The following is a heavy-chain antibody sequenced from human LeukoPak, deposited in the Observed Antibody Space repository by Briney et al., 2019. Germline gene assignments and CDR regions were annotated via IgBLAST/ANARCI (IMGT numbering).Heavy chain of an antibody. J-gene: IGHJ3*02. D-gene: IGHD2-2*01. CDR1: GYTLTELS. Sequence: ASVKVSCKVSGYTLTELSMHWVRQAPGKGLEWMGGFDPEDGETIYAQKFRGRVTMTEDTSTDTAYMELSSLRSEDTAVYYCATDVDCSSTSCSPGAFDIWGQGTMVTVSS. V-gene: IGHV1-24*01. CDR2: FDPEDGET. CDR3: ATDVDCSSTSCSPGAFDI.